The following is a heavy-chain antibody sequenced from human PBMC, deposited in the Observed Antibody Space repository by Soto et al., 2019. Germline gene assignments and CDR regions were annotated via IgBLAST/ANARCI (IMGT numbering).Heavy chain of an antibody. Sequence: EVQLLESGGGLVQPGRSLRLSCAASGFTFSSYAMSWVRQAPGKGLEWVSAISGSGGTTYYAASVKGRFTISRDNSKNTLFLQMNSLRAEDTAVYYCAKFFVETGESSGWPWTFHYWGQGTLVTVSS. CDR1: GFTFSSYA. J-gene: IGHJ4*02. CDR3: AKFFVETGESSGWPWTFHY. CDR2: ISGSGGTT. D-gene: IGHD6-25*01. V-gene: IGHV3-23*01.